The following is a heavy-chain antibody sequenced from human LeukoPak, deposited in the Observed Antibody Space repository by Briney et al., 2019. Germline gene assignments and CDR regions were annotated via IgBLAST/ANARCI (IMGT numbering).Heavy chain of an antibody. CDR2: INHSGST. V-gene: IGHV4-34*01. D-gene: IGHD3-9*01. CDR1: GGSFSGYY. CDR3: ASRQYYDILTGYESPAPNFDY. Sequence: PSETLSLTCAVYGGSFSGYYWSWIRQPPGKGLEWIGEINHSGSTNYNPPLKSRVTISVDTSKSQFSLKLSSVTAADTAVYYCASRQYYDILTGYESPAPNFDYWGQGTLVTVSS. J-gene: IGHJ4*02.